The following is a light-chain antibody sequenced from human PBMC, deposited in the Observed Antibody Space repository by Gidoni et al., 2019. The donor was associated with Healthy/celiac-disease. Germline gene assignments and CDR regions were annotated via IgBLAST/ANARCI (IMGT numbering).Light chain of an antibody. CDR1: SGHSSYA. V-gene: IGLV4-69*01. Sequence: QLVLTQSPSASASLGASVKLTCTLSSGHSSYAIAWHQQQPEKGPRYLMKLNSDGSHSKGEGIPDRFSGSSSGAERYLTISSLQSEDEADYYCQTWGTGIHMVFGGGTKLTVL. J-gene: IGLJ2*01. CDR3: QTWGTGIHMV. CDR2: LNSDGSH.